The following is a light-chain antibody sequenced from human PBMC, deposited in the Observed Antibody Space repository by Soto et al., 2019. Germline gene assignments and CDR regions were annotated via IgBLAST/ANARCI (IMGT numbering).Light chain of an antibody. J-gene: IGLJ3*02. CDR2: EVN. CDR3: CSHVGGSSPQWV. V-gene: IGLV2-23*02. Sequence: QSVLTQPASVSGSPGQSITISCTGTSNDVGGYNLVSWFQQHPGKAPKLMISEVNKRPSGVSNRFSGSKSANTASLTISGLQVEDEADYYCCSHVGGSSPQWVFGGGTKVTVL. CDR1: SNDVGGYNL.